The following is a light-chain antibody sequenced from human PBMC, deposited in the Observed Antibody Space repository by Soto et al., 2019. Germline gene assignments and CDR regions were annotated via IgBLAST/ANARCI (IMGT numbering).Light chain of an antibody. CDR2: DAS. CDR3: QQRSNWPSIT. V-gene: IGKV3-11*01. J-gene: IGKJ5*01. CDR1: QSVSSF. Sequence: EIVLTQSPGSLSLSPGERATLSCRASQSVSSFLAWYQQKPGQAPRLLIFDASTRATGIPARFSGSGSGTDFTLTISSLEPEDFVVYYCQQRSNWPSITFGQGTRLEIK.